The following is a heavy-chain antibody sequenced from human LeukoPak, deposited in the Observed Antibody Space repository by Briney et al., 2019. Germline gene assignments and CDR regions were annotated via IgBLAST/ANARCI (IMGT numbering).Heavy chain of an antibody. CDR1: GDSINSLDL. Sequence: PSGTLSLTCTVSGDSINSLDLWSWVRQPPGKGPEWIGEMYLSGTTHSNPSVKSRVTISIDKSKNQFFLNLSSVTAADTAVYYCAGLVGRYSSGLYYYYFDYWGQGTLVTVSS. CDR3: AGLVGRYSSGLYYYYFDY. V-gene: IGHV4-4*02. D-gene: IGHD3-22*01. CDR2: MYLSGTT. J-gene: IGHJ4*02.